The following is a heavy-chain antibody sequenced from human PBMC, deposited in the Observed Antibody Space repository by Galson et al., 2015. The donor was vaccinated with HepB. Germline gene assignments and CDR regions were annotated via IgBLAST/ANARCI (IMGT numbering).Heavy chain of an antibody. CDR1: GYTFTSYA. V-gene: IGHV1-3*01. CDR2: INAGNGNT. Sequence: CKASGYTFTSYAMHWVRQAPGQRLEWMGWINAGNGNTKYSQKFQGRVTITRDTSASTAYMELSSLRSEDTAVYYCARDIARVGQWELLYYFDYWGQGTLVTVSS. CDR3: ARDIARVGQWELLYYFDY. J-gene: IGHJ4*02. D-gene: IGHD1-26*01.